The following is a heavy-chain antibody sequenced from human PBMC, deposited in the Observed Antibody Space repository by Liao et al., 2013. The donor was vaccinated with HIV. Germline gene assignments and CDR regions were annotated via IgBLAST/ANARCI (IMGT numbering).Heavy chain of an antibody. V-gene: IGHV4-4*07. CDR3: ARGGDVVPGSIYGWYFDV. J-gene: IGHJ2*01. CDR1: GAYIHTYY. CDR2: IFTSGST. Sequence: QVQLQESGPGLVTPSETLSLTCTVSGAYIHTYYWSWIRQSAGKGLEWIGRIFTSGSTNYITSLKSRVTISLDTANNQFSLRLTSVTAADTAVYYCARGGDVVPGSIYGWYFDVWGRGSLVTVSS. D-gene: IGHD2-15*01.